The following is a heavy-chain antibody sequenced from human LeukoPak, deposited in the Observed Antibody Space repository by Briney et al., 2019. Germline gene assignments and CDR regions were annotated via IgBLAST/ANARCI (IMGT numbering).Heavy chain of an antibody. J-gene: IGHJ6*02. CDR2: IYYSGST. Sequence: SETLSLTCTVSGGSISSYYWSWIRQPPGNGLEWIGYIYYSGSTNYNPSLKSRVTISVDTSKNQFSLKLSSVTAADTAVYYCARDLPSFGMDVWGQGTTVTVSS. CDR1: GGSISSYY. V-gene: IGHV4-59*01. CDR3: ARDLPSFGMDV.